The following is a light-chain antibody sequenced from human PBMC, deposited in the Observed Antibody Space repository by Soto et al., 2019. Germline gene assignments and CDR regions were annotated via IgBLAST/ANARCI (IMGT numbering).Light chain of an antibody. J-gene: IGLJ2*01. V-gene: IGLV2-23*01. CDR3: CSYASNTVV. Sequence: QSALTQPASVSGSPGQSITVSCTGTSSDVGSYSLVSWYHQRPGKAPKLVIYEGSKRPSGVSNRLSGSKSGNTASLTISGLQAEDEGDYYCCSYASNTVVFGGGTKLTVL. CDR1: SSDVGSYSL. CDR2: EGS.